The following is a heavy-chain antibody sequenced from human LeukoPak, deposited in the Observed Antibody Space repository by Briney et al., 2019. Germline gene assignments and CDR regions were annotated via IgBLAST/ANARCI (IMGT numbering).Heavy chain of an antibody. D-gene: IGHD3-10*01. CDR1: GFTFSSYE. J-gene: IGHJ6*03. CDR3: ARAMGYGSGSYYWAHSYYYYYMDV. CDR2: ISSSGSTI. Sequence: GGSLRLSCAASGFTFSSYEMNWVRQAPGKGLEWVSYISSSGSTIYYADSVKGRFTISRDNAKNSLYLQMNSLRSEDTAVYYCARAMGYGSGSYYWAHSYYYYYMDVWGKGTTVTISS. V-gene: IGHV3-48*03.